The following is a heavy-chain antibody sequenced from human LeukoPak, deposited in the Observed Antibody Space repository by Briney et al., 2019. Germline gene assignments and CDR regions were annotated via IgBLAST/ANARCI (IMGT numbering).Heavy chain of an antibody. CDR3: ARAPLYCSGGSCYDY. V-gene: IGHV1-2*06. CDR2: INPNSGGT. CDR1: GYTFTGYY. Sequence: APVKVSCKASGYTFTGYYMHWVRQAPGQGLEWMGRINPNSGGTNYAQKFQGRVTMTRDTSISTAYMELSRLRSDDTAVYYCARAPLYCSGGSCYDYWGQGTLVTVSS. D-gene: IGHD2-15*01. J-gene: IGHJ4*02.